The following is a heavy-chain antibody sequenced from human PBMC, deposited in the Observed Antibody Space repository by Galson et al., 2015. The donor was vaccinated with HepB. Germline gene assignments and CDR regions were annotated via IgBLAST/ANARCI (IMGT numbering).Heavy chain of an antibody. CDR3: AKDRDTTMDRSSGYFDY. Sequence: SLRLSCAASGFTFRNYGMHWVRQAPGKGLEWVAVISYDGSNKYYADSVKGRFTISRDNSKNTLYLQMNSLRAEDTAVYYCAKDRDTTMDRSSGYFDYRGQGTLVTVSS. CDR1: GFTFRNYG. D-gene: IGHD5-18*01. CDR2: ISYDGSNK. J-gene: IGHJ4*02. V-gene: IGHV3-30*18.